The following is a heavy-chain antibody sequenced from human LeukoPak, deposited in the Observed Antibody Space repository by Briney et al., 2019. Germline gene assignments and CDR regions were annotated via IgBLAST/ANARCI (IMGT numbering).Heavy chain of an antibody. J-gene: IGHJ4*02. CDR2: IIPIFGTP. CDR1: GGTFSSYA. D-gene: IGHD3-22*01. V-gene: IGHV1-69*05. Sequence: ASVKVSCKASGGTFSSYAISWVRQAPGQGLEWMGGIIPIFGTPNYAQKFQGRVTITTDESMSTASMELSSVRSADTAVYYCARLSRNYYDSSGYDYWGQGTLVTVSS. CDR3: ARLSRNYYDSSGYDY.